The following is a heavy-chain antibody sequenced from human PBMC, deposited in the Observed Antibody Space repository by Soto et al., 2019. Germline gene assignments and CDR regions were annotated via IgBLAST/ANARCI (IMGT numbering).Heavy chain of an antibody. D-gene: IGHD2-15*01. V-gene: IGHV3-15*01. Sequence: PXGSLRLSCTTSGFSFTDACMAGVRQAPGKGLEWIGRIKSKTHGGTADFPASVKGRFSISRDDSKNTVYLQMTSLQTEDTAVYHCTKDIGHMSLPIFTWWGQGTLVTVSS. J-gene: IGHJ1*01. CDR2: IKSKTHGGTA. CDR1: GFSFTDAC. CDR3: TKDIGHMSLPIFTW.